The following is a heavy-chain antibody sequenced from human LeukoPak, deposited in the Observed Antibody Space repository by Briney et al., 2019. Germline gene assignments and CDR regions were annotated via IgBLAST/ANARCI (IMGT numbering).Heavy chain of an antibody. Sequence: ASVKVSCKASGYTFTSYDINWVRQATGQGLEWVGWMNPNSGNTGYAQKFQGRVTMTRNTSISTAYMELSSLRSEDTAVYYCARGRTTVTYNWFDPWGQGTLVTVSS. D-gene: IGHD4-17*01. CDR2: MNPNSGNT. J-gene: IGHJ5*02. CDR1: GYTFTSYD. CDR3: ARGRTTVTYNWFDP. V-gene: IGHV1-8*01.